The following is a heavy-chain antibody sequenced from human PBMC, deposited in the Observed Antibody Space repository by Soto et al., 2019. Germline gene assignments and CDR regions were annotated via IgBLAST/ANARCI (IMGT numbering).Heavy chain of an antibody. CDR1: GDSVSSNSAA. V-gene: IGHV6-1*01. CDR2: TYYRSKWYN. CDR3: ARGYNWNPGCFDY. J-gene: IGHJ4*02. D-gene: IGHD1-20*01. Sequence: SQTLSLTCAISGDSVSSNSAAWNWIRQSPSRGLEWPGRTYYRSKWYNAYAVSVKSRITINPDTSKNQLSLQLNSVTPEATAVYYCARGYNWNPGCFDYWGQGTLVTVSS.